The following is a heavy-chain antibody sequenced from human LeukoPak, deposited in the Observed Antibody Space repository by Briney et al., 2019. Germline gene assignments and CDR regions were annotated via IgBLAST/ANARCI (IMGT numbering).Heavy chain of an antibody. J-gene: IGHJ4*02. CDR3: ARLGYSSGWYPAC. Sequence: GGSLRLSCAASGFTFSRYSMNWVRQPPGKGLEWVSSISGSSNYIYYADSVKGRFTNSRDNTKNSLYLQMSSLRVEDTAVYYCARLGYSSGWYPACWGQGTLVTVSS. CDR1: GFTFSRYS. CDR2: ISGSSNYI. V-gene: IGHV3-21*01. D-gene: IGHD6-19*01.